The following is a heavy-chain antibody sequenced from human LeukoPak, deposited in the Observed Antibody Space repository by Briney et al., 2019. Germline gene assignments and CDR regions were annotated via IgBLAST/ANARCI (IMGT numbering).Heavy chain of an antibody. CDR1: GGSISSGSYS. D-gene: IGHD7-27*01. CDR2: IYPRGNT. CDR3: ARFSPRAMGNYLDF. J-gene: IGHJ4*02. V-gene: IGHV4-30-2*01. Sequence: SETLPLTCAVSGGSISSGSYSWSWIRQPPGKGLEWIGYIYPRGNTYYNPSLKSRVILSLDKSANQFSLNLSSVTVADTAVYYCARFSPRAMGNYLDFWGQGTLVTVSS.